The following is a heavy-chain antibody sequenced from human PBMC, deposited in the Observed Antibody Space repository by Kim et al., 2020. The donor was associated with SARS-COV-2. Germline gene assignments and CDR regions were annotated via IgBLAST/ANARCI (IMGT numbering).Heavy chain of an antibody. V-gene: IGHV4-34*01. Sequence: RVTISVDTSKNQFSLKLSSVTAADTAVYYCARGSGLRYFDWLSQGYYFDYWGQGTLVTVSS. CDR3: ARGSGLRYFDWLSQGYYFDY. J-gene: IGHJ4*02. D-gene: IGHD3-9*01.